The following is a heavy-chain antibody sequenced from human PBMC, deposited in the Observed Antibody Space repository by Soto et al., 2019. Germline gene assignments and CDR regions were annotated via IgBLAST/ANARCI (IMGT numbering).Heavy chain of an antibody. Sequence: VQLVESGGGLVQPGRSLRLSCAASGFTFSSYGMHWVRQAPGKGLEWVAVISYDGSNKYYADSVKGRFTISRDNSKNTLYLQIHCLKSADTAEYYSAKDFFPHCSGGSSYSGTYYYYVSDLLGQGTPVTVSS. V-gene: IGHV3-30*18. D-gene: IGHD2-15*01. CDR1: GFTFSSYG. CDR2: ISYDGSNK. J-gene: IGHJ6*02. CDR3: AKDFFPHCSGGSSYSGTYYYYVSDL.